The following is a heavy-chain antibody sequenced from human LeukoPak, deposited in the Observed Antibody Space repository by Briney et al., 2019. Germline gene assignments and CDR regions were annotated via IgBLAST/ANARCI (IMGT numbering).Heavy chain of an antibody. CDR1: GGSISSYY. V-gene: IGHV4-59*08. J-gene: IGHJ4*02. CDR3: ARHPSYSSGWYGEDY. Sequence: SETLSLTCTVSGGSISSYYWSWIRQRPGKGLEWIGYIYYSGSTNYNPSLKSRVTISVDTSKNQFSLKLSSVTAADTAVYYCARHPSYSSGWYGEDYWGQGTLVTVSS. CDR2: IYYSGST. D-gene: IGHD6-19*01.